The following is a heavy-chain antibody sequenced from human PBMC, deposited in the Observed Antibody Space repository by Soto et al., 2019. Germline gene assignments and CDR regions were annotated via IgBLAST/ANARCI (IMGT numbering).Heavy chain of an antibody. CDR1: GFTFSNYG. Sequence: QVQLVESGGGVVQPGRSLRLSCAASGFTFSNYGMHWVRQAPGKGLEWVAVISYDGSDKYYADSVKGRFTISRDNSKNTLYLQMDSLRAKDTAVYYCAIDHLTTTVTTVGYWGQGTLVTVSS. J-gene: IGHJ4*02. V-gene: IGHV3-30*03. D-gene: IGHD4-17*01. CDR3: AIDHLTTTVTTVGY. CDR2: ISYDGSDK.